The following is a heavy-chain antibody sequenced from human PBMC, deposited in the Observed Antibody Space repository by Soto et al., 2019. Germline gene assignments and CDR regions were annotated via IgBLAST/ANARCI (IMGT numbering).Heavy chain of an antibody. V-gene: IGHV3-7*03. CDR2: IKQDGSEK. J-gene: IGHJ4*02. Sequence: PGGSLRLSCAASGFTFSSYWMSWVRQAPGKGLEWVANIKQDGSEKYYVDSVKGRFTISRDNAKNSLYLQMNSLRAEDTAVYYCARERYYYGSGSYSYYFDYWGQGTLVTVSS. D-gene: IGHD3-10*01. CDR3: ARERYYYGSGSYSYYFDY. CDR1: GFTFSSYW.